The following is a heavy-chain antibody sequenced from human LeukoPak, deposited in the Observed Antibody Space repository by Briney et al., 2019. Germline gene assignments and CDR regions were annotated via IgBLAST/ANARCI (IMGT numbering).Heavy chain of an antibody. Sequence: PGGSLRLSCAASGFNFSTYGMHWVRQAPGKGLEWVAVIWFDGSIQYSADSVKGRFTISRDNSKNTLFLQMNSLRAEDTAVYYCAKEGGSFYYYYYIDVWGKGTTVTVSS. CDR3: AKEGGSFYYYYYIDV. CDR2: IWFDGSIQ. J-gene: IGHJ6*03. CDR1: GFNFSTYG. V-gene: IGHV3-33*06. D-gene: IGHD1-26*01.